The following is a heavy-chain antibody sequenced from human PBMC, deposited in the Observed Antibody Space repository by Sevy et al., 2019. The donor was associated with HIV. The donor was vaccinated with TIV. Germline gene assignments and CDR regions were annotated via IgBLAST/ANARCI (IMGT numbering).Heavy chain of an antibody. D-gene: IGHD3-22*01. CDR2: FEPEDDET. Sequence: ASVKVSCKVSGYTLSQLSMHWVRQAPGKGLEWMGSFEPEDDETIYAQKFQGGVTMTEDRSTDTAYMELSSLRSEDTAVYYCATTKDYYDSSGSPFDYWGQGTLVTVSS. CDR3: ATTKDYYDSSGSPFDY. J-gene: IGHJ4*02. V-gene: IGHV1-24*01. CDR1: GYTLSQLS.